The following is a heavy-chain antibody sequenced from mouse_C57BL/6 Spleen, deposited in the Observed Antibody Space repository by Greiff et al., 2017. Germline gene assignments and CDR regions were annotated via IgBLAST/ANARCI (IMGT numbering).Heavy chain of an antibody. Sequence: QVQLQQPGAELVKPGASVKMSCKASGYTFTSYWMHWVKQRPGRGLEWIGRIDPNSGGTKYNEKFKSKATLTVDKPASPAYMQLSSLTSYDAAVYYCARYYWYYCCDYWGQGTTLTVSS. J-gene: IGHJ2*01. CDR3: ARYYWYYCCDY. D-gene: IGHD2-14*01. V-gene: IGHV1-72*01. CDR1: GYTFTSYW. CDR2: IDPNSGGT.